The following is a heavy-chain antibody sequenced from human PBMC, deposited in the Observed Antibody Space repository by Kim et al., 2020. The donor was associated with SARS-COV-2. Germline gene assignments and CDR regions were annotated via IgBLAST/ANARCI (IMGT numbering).Heavy chain of an antibody. Sequence: DSVKGRFTISRDNAKNSLYLQMNSLRAEDTAVYYCARAPQYSSSPRYFDYWGQGTLVTVSS. J-gene: IGHJ4*02. D-gene: IGHD6-6*01. CDR3: ARAPQYSSSPRYFDY. V-gene: IGHV3-11*06.